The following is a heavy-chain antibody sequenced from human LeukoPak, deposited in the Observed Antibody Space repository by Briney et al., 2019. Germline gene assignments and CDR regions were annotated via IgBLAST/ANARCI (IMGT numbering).Heavy chain of an antibody. CDR2: ISGSGGST. CDR3: AKDPRYCSSTSCYSSSSWENRGAFDI. CDR1: GFTFSSYG. D-gene: IGHD2-2*01. J-gene: IGHJ3*02. Sequence: PGGSLRLSCAASGFTFSSYGMSWVRQAPGKGLEWVSAISGSGGSTYYADSVKGRFTISRDNSKNTLYLQMNSLRAEDTAVYYCAKDPRYCSSTSCYSSSSWENRGAFDIWGQGTMVTVSS. V-gene: IGHV3-23*01.